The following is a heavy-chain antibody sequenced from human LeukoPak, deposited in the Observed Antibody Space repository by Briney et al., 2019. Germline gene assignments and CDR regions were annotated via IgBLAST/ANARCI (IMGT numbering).Heavy chain of an antibody. V-gene: IGHV3-23*01. CDR3: AKGPLIEVAGTTWDY. J-gene: IGHJ4*02. CDR1: GLLFDNYA. Sequence: PGGSLRLSCSGSGLLFDNYAMHWVRQAPGEGLEWVSAISGSGGSTYYADSVKGRFTISRDNSKNTLYLQMNSLGAEDTAVYYCAKGPLIEVAGTTWDYWGQGTLVTVSS. CDR2: ISGSGGST. D-gene: IGHD6-19*01.